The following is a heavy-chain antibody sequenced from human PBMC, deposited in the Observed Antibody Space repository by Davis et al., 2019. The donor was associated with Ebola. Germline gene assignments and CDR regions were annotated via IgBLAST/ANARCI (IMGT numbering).Heavy chain of an antibody. CDR2: IKQDGSEK. V-gene: IGHV3-7*03. J-gene: IGHJ4*02. CDR3: ARDFSGILYG. Sequence: GESLKISCAASGFPFSSYWMSWVRQAPGKGLEWVANIKQDGSEKYYVDSVKGRFTISRDNAKNSLYLQMNSLRAEDTAVYYCARDFSGILYGRGQGTLVTVSS. CDR1: GFPFSSYW. D-gene: IGHD1-26*01.